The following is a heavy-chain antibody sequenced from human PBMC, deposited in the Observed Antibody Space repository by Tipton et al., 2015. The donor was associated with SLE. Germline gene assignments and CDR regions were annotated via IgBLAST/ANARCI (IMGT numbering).Heavy chain of an antibody. CDR3: ARGGSGYGY. D-gene: IGHD3-3*01. V-gene: IGHV4-30-2*01. CDR2: IYHSGST. J-gene: IGHJ4*02. Sequence: LRLSCAVSGGSISSGGYSWSWIRQPPGKGLEWIGYIYHSGSTYYNPSLKSRVTISVDRSKNQFSLKLSSVTAADTAVYYCARGGSGYGYWGQGTLVTVSS. CDR1: GGSISSGGYS.